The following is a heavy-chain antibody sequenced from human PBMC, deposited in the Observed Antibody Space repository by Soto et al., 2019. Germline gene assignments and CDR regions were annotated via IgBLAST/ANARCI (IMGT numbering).Heavy chain of an antibody. Sequence: SGTLSLTCTVAGGSISSYYWSWIRQPPGKGLEWIGYIYYSGSTNYNPSLKSRVTISVDTSKNQFSLKLSSVTAADTAVYYCARMRNILTGYPGQFDYWGQGTLVTVSS. CDR3: ARMRNILTGYPGQFDY. CDR2: IYYSGST. CDR1: GGSISSYY. D-gene: IGHD3-9*01. V-gene: IGHV4-59*01. J-gene: IGHJ4*02.